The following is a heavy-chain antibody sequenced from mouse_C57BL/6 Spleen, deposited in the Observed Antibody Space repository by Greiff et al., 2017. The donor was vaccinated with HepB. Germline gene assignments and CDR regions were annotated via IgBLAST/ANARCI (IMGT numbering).Heavy chain of an antibody. D-gene: IGHD2-2*01. CDR1: GYTFTSYG. CDR2: IYPRSGNS. V-gene: IGHV1-81*01. Sequence: LQESGAELARPGASVKLSCKASGYTFTSYGISWVNQSTGQGLEWIGEIYPRSGNSYYNEKFKGKATLTADKSSSTAYMELRSLTSEDSAVYFCASMVTTEAWFAYWGQGTLVTVSA. J-gene: IGHJ3*01. CDR3: ASMVTTEAWFAY.